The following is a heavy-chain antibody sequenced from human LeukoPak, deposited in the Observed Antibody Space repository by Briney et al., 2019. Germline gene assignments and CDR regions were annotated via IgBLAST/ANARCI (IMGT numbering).Heavy chain of an antibody. CDR1: GFTFTSSA. J-gene: IGHJ4*02. CDR2: IVVGSGNT. V-gene: IGHV1-58*02. CDR3: AADAYYYDSSGYYNY. Sequence: GASVKVSCKASGFTFTSSAMQWVRQARGQRLEWIGWIVVGSGNTNYAQKFQERVTITRDMSTSTAYMELSSLRSEDTAVYYCAADAYYYDSSGYYNYWGQGTLVTVSP. D-gene: IGHD3-22*01.